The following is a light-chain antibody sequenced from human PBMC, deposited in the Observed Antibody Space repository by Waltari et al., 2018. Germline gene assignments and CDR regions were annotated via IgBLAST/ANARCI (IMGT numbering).Light chain of an antibody. V-gene: IGLV3-9*01. CDR2: RDS. Sequence: SYELPQPLSVSVALGQTARITCGGTNIGSKNVHWYQQKPGQAPVLVIYRDSNRPSGIPERFSGSNSGNTATLTISRAQAGDEADYYCQVWDSSTGNVFGTGTKVTVL. J-gene: IGLJ1*01. CDR3: QVWDSSTGNV. CDR1: NIGSKN.